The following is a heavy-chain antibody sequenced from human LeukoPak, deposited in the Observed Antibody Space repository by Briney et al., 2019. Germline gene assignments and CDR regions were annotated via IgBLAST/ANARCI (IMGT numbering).Heavy chain of an antibody. CDR3: ASATIFGVVIYY. Sequence: PGGSLRLSCAASGFTFSSYAMHWVRQAPGKGLECVAVISYDGSNKYYADSVKGRFTISRDNSKNTLYLQMNSLRAEDTAVYYCASATIFGVVIYYWGQGTLVTVSS. CDR1: GFTFSSYA. CDR2: ISYDGSNK. J-gene: IGHJ4*02. D-gene: IGHD3-3*01. V-gene: IGHV3-30*04.